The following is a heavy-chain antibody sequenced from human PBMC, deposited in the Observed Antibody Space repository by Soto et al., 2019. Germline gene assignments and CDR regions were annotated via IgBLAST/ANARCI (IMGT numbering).Heavy chain of an antibody. V-gene: IGHV3-23*01. CDR1: CFKFNKPA. CDR3: AQDRRAGGTSAFYFDF. D-gene: IGHD3-16*01. CDR2: ISATGGGT. Sequence: GSLRISWGACCFKFNKPALGWGRPGPRNGLEWVSLISATGGGTYYADSVKGRFTISRDNSHNTLYLQVHSLTAKDTAVYYCAQDRRAGGTSAFYFDFWGQGAQVTVSS. J-gene: IGHJ4*02.